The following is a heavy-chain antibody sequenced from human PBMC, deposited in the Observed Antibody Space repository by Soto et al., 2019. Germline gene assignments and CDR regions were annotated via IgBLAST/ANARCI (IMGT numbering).Heavy chain of an antibody. CDR2: IHYSGRT. CDR1: NGSISGLY. V-gene: IGHV4-59*11. D-gene: IGHD1-26*01. Sequence: SETLSLTCSVSNGSISGLYWTWIRQPPGKILEWIGYIHYSGRTDYNPSLTSRATMSVDTSKNQFSLNLKSITAADTAVYYCVRVGVGIGNHFDSWGRGTLVTVSS. J-gene: IGHJ4*02. CDR3: VRVGVGIGNHFDS.